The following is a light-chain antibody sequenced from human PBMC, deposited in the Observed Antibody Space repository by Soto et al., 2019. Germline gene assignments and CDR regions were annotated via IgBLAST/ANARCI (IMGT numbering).Light chain of an antibody. J-gene: IGKJ3*01. CDR1: QSLLHSNGYNY. V-gene: IGKV2-28*01. Sequence: DIVMTQSPLSLPVTPGEPASISCRSSQSLLHSNGYNYLDWYLQKPGQSPQLLIYLGSNRASGVHHRLRDNGSGSDVTLNISSVEAGDVGVYYYMQTLQPPLTFGPGTKVDIK. CDR3: MQTLQPPLT. CDR2: LGS.